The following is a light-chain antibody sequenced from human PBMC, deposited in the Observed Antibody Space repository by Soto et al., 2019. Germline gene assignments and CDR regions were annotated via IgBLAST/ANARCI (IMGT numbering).Light chain of an antibody. V-gene: IGLV2-11*01. CDR1: SSDVGGYNY. CDR2: DVS. Sequence: QSALTQPRSVSGSPGQSVTISCTGTSSDVGGYNYVSWYQQHPGKAPKLIIYDVSKRPSGVPDRFSDSKSGNTASLTISGLLAEDEADYYCCSYAGSYTLGVFGGGTKLTVL. J-gene: IGLJ3*02. CDR3: CSYAGSYTLGV.